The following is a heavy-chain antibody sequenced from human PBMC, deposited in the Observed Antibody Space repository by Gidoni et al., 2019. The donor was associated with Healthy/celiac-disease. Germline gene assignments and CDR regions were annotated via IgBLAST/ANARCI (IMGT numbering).Heavy chain of an antibody. CDR3: ARLIRGVTPQGSYYYYMDV. CDR1: RYTFSDYY. Sequence: QVQLVQSGAAVKKPGTSVKVSCKASRYTFSDYYIHWVRQAPGQGLEWMGWINPNSGGTNYAQKFQGWVTMTRDTSISTAYMELSRLRSDDTAVYYCARLIRGVTPQGSYYYYMDVWGKGTTVTVS. J-gene: IGHJ6*03. V-gene: IGHV1-2*04. CDR2: INPNSGGT. D-gene: IGHD2-21*02.